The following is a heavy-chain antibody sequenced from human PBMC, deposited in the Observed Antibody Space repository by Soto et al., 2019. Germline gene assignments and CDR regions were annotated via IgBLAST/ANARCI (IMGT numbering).Heavy chain of an antibody. CDR2: IIPIFGTA. V-gene: IGHV1-69*06. D-gene: IGHD1-1*01. Sequence: QVQLVQSGAEVKKPGSSVKVSCKASGGTFSSYAISWVRQAPGQGLEWMGGIIPIFGTANYAQKFQGRVTITADKSTSTAYMELSSLRSEDTAVYYCASSWIDPSYYYYYGMDVWGQGTTVTVSS. J-gene: IGHJ6*02. CDR1: GGTFSSYA. CDR3: ASSWIDPSYYYYYGMDV.